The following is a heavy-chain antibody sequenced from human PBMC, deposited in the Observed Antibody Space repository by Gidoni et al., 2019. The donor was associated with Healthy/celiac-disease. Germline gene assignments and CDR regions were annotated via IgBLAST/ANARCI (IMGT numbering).Heavy chain of an antibody. CDR1: GGNFSSYA. V-gene: IGHV1-69*01. CDR3: ARALHPALYYYDSSGYYPDYFDY. D-gene: IGHD3-22*01. Sequence: QVQLVQSGAEVKKPWSSVKVSCKASGGNFSSYAISWVRQAPGQGLEWMGGILPIFGTANYAQKFQGRVTITADESTSTAYMELSSLRSEYTAVYYCARALHPALYYYDSSGYYPDYFDYWGQGTLVTVSS. J-gene: IGHJ4*02. CDR2: ILPIFGTA.